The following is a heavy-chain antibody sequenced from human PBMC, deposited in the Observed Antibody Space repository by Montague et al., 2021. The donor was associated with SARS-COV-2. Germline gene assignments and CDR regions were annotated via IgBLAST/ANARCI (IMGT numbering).Heavy chain of an antibody. Sequence: SLRLSCAASGFTFDDSAMHWVRQAPGKGLEWVSGISWNSGSIGYXDSVKGRFTISRDNAKNSQYLQMNSLRAEDTALYYCAKAHYYDSSGYDNWGQGTLVTVSS. J-gene: IGHJ4*02. CDR3: AKAHYYDSSGYDN. D-gene: IGHD3-22*01. V-gene: IGHV3-9*01. CDR2: ISWNSGSI. CDR1: GFTFDDSA.